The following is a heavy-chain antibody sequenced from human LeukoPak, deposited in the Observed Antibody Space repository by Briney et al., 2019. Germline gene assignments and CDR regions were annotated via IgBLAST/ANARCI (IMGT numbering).Heavy chain of an antibody. Sequence: GGSLRLSCAASGFTFSSYAMSWVRQAPGKGLEWVSAIGGGGVRTYYADSVKGRFTISRDNSKDTLFLQMNSLRAEDTAVYYCAKDITMIVVSGNNWSDPWGQGTLVTVSS. J-gene: IGHJ5*02. D-gene: IGHD3-22*01. CDR2: IGGGGVRT. CDR3: AKDITMIVVSGNNWSDP. CDR1: GFTFSSYA. V-gene: IGHV3-23*01.